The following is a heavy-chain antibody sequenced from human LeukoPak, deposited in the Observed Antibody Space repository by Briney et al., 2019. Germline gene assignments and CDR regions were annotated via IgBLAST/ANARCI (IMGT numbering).Heavy chain of an antibody. CDR2: INHSGST. V-gene: IGHV4-34*01. CDR3: ARARVVAGTFPFDY. CDR1: GGSFSGYY. D-gene: IGHD6-19*01. J-gene: IGHJ4*02. Sequence: SSETLSLTCAVYGGSFSGYYWSWIRQPPGKGLEWIGEINHSGSTNYNPSLKSRVTISVDTSKNQFSLKLSSVTAADTAVYYRARARVVAGTFPFDYWGQGTLVTVSS.